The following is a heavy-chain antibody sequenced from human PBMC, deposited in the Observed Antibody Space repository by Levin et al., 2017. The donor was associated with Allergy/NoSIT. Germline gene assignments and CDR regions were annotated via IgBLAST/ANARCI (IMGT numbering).Heavy chain of an antibody. Sequence: KISCKTSGGTFTNFALSWVRQAPGQGLEWMGGITPFSGTPQYAQKFQGRVTITADESTTTLYLELSSLRSDDTAMYYCWASYGDPPADWYYGFDVWGQGTSVIVSS. CDR1: GGTFTNFA. D-gene: IGHD4-17*01. CDR2: ITPFSGTP. CDR3: WASYGDPPADWYYGFDV. V-gene: IGHV1-69*01. J-gene: IGHJ6*02.